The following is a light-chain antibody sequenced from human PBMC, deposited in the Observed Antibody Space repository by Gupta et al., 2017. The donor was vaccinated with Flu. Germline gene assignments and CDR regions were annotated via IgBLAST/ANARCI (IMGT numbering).Light chain of an antibody. CDR2: YAS. Sequence: EKISIKSRASQSIGSNLHWYQQEPGQSPKLPIKYASQPSSGVPPRFSGHGSGTDFTLTINSLEAEYVATYYCHQSSSVPNTFGQGTRLEIK. CDR3: HQSSSVPNT. J-gene: IGKJ5*01. CDR1: QSIGSN. V-gene: IGKV6-21*01.